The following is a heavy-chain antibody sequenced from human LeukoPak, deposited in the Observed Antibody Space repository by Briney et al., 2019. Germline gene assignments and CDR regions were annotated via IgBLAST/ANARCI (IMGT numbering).Heavy chain of an antibody. D-gene: IGHD4-17*01. CDR2: FYYSGTT. CDR1: GVAISSGGRY. J-gene: IGHJ4*02. V-gene: IGHV4-31*03. Sequence: SQTLSLACTVSGVAISSGGRYWNWIRQDPGKGLDWIGYFYYSGTTHYNPSLKSRVTISVDTSKNQLFLKLRSVTAADTAVYYCATSDYGDYPGRYWGQGTLVTVSS. CDR3: ATSDYGDYPGRY.